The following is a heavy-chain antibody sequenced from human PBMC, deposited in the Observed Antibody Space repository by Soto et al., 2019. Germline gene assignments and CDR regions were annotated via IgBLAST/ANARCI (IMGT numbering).Heavy chain of an antibody. V-gene: IGHV3-30-3*01. CDR1: GFTFSSYA. Sequence: GGSLRLSCAASGFTFSSYAMHWVRQAPGKGLEWVAVISYDGSNKYYADSVKGRFTISRDNSKNTLYLQMNSLRAEDTAVYYCAREGLERDGYTNYYYYGMDVWGQGTTVTVSS. D-gene: IGHD5-12*01. CDR3: AREGLERDGYTNYYYYGMDV. CDR2: ISYDGSNK. J-gene: IGHJ6*02.